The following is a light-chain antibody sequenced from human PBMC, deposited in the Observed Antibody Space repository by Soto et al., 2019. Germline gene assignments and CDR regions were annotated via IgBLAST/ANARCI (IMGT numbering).Light chain of an antibody. CDR1: SSDVGGYNY. CDR2: EVS. Sequence: QSALTQPPSASGSPGQSVTISCTGTSSDVGGYNYVSWYQQHPGKAPKLMIYEVSQRPSGVPDRFSGSKSGNTASLTVSGLQAEDEADYYRSSYAGSNNVFGTGTKLTVL. CDR3: SSYAGSNNV. J-gene: IGLJ1*01. V-gene: IGLV2-8*01.